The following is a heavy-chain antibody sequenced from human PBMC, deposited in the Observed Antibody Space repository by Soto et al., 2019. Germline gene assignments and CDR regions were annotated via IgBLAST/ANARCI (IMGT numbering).Heavy chain of an antibody. CDR3: AKDLTPIVVVVAATPGFDY. CDR2: ISYDGSNK. CDR1: GFTFSSYA. Sequence: PGGSLRLSCAASGFTFSSYAMHWVRQAPGKGLEWVAVISYDGSNKYYADSVKGRFTISRDNSKNTLYLQMNSLRAEDTAVYYCAKDLTPIVVVVAATPGFDYWGQGTLVTVSS. D-gene: IGHD2-15*01. J-gene: IGHJ4*02. V-gene: IGHV3-30*04.